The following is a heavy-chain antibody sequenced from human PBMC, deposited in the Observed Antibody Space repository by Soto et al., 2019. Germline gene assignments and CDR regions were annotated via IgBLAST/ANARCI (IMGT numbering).Heavy chain of an antibody. CDR1: GFTFSSYG. V-gene: IGHV3-23*01. Sequence: SLRLSCAASGFTFSSYGMHWVRQAPGKGLEWVSAISGSGGSTYYADSVKGRFTISRDNSKNTLYLQMNSLRAEDTAVYYCAKDSRDTLLYSPYYYYYMDVWGKGTTVTVSS. J-gene: IGHJ6*03. CDR3: AKDSRDTLLYSPYYYYYMDV. D-gene: IGHD2-15*01. CDR2: ISGSGGST.